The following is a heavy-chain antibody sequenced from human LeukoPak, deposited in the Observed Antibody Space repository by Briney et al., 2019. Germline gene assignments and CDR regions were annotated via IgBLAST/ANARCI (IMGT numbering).Heavy chain of an antibody. CDR3: SRDRPGGSSLDY. D-gene: IGHD6-13*01. J-gene: IGHJ4*02. V-gene: IGHV4-59*01. CDR2: IHSSGST. CDR1: GGSISGDY. Sequence: SETLSLTCTVSGGSISGDYWSWLRQSPGKGLEWIAYIHSSGSTSYNPSLKSRVTISVDTSKNEFSLKLTSVNAADTAVYYCSRDRPGGSSLDYWGQGTLVTVSS.